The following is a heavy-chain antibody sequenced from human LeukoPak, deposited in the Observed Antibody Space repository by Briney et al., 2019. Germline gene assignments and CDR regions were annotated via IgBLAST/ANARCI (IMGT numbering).Heavy chain of an antibody. CDR3: ARGSVAD. Sequence: GGSLRLSCAASGFIFTNYFMSWVRQAPGKGLEWVASIKHDGSEKYYVDSVRGRFTISRDNTMNSLYLQMSSLRAKDTAVYYCARGSVADWGQGTLVTVSS. CDR1: GFIFTNYF. V-gene: IGHV3-7*01. J-gene: IGHJ4*02. D-gene: IGHD4-23*01. CDR2: IKHDGSEK.